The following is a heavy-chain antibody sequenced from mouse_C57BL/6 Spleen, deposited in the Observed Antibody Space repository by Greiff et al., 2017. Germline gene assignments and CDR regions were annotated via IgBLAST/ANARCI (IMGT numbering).Heavy chain of an antibody. CDR3: TTVVRRDY. J-gene: IGHJ2*01. D-gene: IGHD1-1*01. CDR1: GFNIKDDY. Sequence: LQQSGAELVRPGASVKLSCTASGFNIKDDYMHGVKQRPEQGLEWIGWIDPENGDTEYASKCQGKATITADTSSNTAYLQLSSLTSEDTAVYYCTTVVRRDYWGQGTTLTVSS. CDR2: IDPENGDT. V-gene: IGHV14-4*01.